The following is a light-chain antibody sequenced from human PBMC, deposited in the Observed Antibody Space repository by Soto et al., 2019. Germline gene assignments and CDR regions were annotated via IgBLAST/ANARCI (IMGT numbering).Light chain of an antibody. CDR1: QSISSY. Sequence: DIQMTQSPSSLSASVGYRFTITCRASQSISSYLNWYQQKPGKAPKLLIYAASSLQSGVPSRFSGSGSGTDFTLTISSLQPEDFATYYCQQSYSTPPFTFGPGTKVDIK. J-gene: IGKJ3*01. V-gene: IGKV1-39*01. CDR3: QQSYSTPPFT. CDR2: AAS.